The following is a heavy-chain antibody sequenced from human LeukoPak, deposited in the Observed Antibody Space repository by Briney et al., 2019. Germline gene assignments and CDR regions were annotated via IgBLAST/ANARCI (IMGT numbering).Heavy chain of an antibody. J-gene: IGHJ4*02. D-gene: IGHD6-13*01. V-gene: IGHV4-59*01. CDR2: IYYSGST. CDR3: ARVESSSFSLDY. CDR1: GGSISSYY. Sequence: PSETLSLTCTVSGGSISSYYWSWIRQPPGKGLEWIGYIYYSGSTNYNPSLKSRVTISVDTSKNQFSLKLSSVTAADTAVYYCARVESSSFSLDYWGQGTLVTVSS.